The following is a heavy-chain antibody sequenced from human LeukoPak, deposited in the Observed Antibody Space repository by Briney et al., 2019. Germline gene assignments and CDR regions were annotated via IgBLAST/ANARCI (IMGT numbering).Heavy chain of an antibody. V-gene: IGHV1-18*01. D-gene: IGHD6-19*01. CDR2: ISAYNGNT. Sequence: ASVKVSCKASGYTFTSYGISWVRQAPGQGLEWMGWISAYNGNTNYAQKLQGRVTMTTDTSTSTAYMELRSLRSDDTAVYYCARVRGVAVAAPRGDYFDYWGEEPLVTVTS. CDR3: ARVRGVAVAAPRGDYFDY. J-gene: IGHJ4*02. CDR1: GYTFTSYG.